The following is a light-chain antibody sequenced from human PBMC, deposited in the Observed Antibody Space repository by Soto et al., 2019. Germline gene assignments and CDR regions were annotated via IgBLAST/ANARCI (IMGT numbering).Light chain of an antibody. CDR3: QQYNNWPPWT. CDR2: RVS. Sequence: EVVLTQSPGTLSLSPGEGATLSCRASQSVSNRYFAWYQQKPGQAPRLLIYRVSSRATGIPDRFSGSGSGTDFTLTISRLEPEDFAVYYCQQYNNWPPWTFGQGTKVEIK. V-gene: IGKV3-20*01. CDR1: QSVSNRY. J-gene: IGKJ1*01.